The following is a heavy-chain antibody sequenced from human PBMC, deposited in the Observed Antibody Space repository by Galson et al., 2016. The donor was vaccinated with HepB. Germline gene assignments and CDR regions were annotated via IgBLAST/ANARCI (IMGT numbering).Heavy chain of an antibody. D-gene: IGHD3-10*01. CDR3: ARGSPSCSLDC. CDR1: GFTFSSYS. J-gene: IGHJ4*02. Sequence: SLRLSCAASGFTFSSYSMTWVRQAPGKGLEWVSTINTDDTDIYYADSLKGRITISRDNAKNSLYLEISRLRAEDTALYYCARGSPSCSLDCWGQGTLITVSS. CDR2: INTDDTDI. V-gene: IGHV3-21*01.